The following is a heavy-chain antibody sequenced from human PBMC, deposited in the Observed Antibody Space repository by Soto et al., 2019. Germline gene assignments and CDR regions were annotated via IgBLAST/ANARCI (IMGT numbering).Heavy chain of an antibody. CDR2: INPNSGGT. J-gene: IGHJ6*02. V-gene: IGHV1-2*04. CDR3: ARGSGSLYYYYGMDV. Sequence: ASVKVSCKASGYTFTGYYMHWVRQAPGQGLEWMGWINPNSGGTNYAQKFQGWVTMTRDTSISTAYMELSRLRSDDTAVYYCARGSGSLYYYYGMDVWGQGTTVTVS. D-gene: IGHD1-26*01. CDR1: GYTFTGYY.